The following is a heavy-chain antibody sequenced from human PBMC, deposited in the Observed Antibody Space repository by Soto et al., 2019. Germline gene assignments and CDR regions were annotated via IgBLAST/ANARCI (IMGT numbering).Heavy chain of an antibody. J-gene: IGHJ4*02. D-gene: IGHD2-15*01. Sequence: GGSLRLSCAASGFTFSSYGMSWVRQAPGKGLEWVSAISGSGGSTYYADSVKGRFTISRDNSKNTLYLQMNSLRAEDTAVYYCAKHCSGGSCYDYWGQGTLVTVS. CDR3: AKHCSGGSCYDY. CDR1: GFTFSSYG. V-gene: IGHV3-23*01. CDR2: ISGSGGST.